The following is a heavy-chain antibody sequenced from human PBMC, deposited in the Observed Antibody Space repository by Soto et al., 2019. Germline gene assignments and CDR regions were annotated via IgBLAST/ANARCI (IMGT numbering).Heavy chain of an antibody. CDR1: GYTFSGHY. J-gene: IGHJ4*02. CDR2: TNANSGDT. D-gene: IGHD6-19*01. Sequence: GASVKVSCKASGYTFSGHYMHWIRQAPGQGPEWLGWTNANSGDTDRAPKFQDRLTMTRDTSISTAYMELSRLRSDDTAVYYCARGGALDGTSPPFNHWGQGTLVTVSS. V-gene: IGHV1-2*02. CDR3: ARGGALDGTSPPFNH.